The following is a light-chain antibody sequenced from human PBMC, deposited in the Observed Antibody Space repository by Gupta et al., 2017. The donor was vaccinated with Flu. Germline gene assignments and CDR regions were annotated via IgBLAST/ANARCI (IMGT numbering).Light chain of an antibody. J-gene: IGKJ4*01. Sequence: EIVLTQSPGTLSLSPGERATLSCRASQSVSSSNLAWYQQKPGQAPRLLIYDASTRGAGIPDRFSGSGSGTDFTLTISRLEPEDFAVYYCQRYGSPPVTFGGGTXVEIK. CDR2: DAS. CDR1: QSVSSSN. V-gene: IGKV3-20*01. CDR3: QRYGSPPVT.